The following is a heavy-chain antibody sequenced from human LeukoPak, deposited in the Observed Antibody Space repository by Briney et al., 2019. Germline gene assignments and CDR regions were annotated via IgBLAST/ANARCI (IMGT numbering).Heavy chain of an antibody. CDR3: ARGGGYSGWYYY. CDR2: INHSGST. V-gene: IGHV4-34*01. D-gene: IGHD6-19*01. CDR1: GGSFSGYY. Sequence: SETLSLTCAVYGGSFSGYYWSWIRQPPGEGLEWIGEINHSGSTNYNPSLKSRVTISVDTSKNQFSLKLSSVTAADTAVYYCARGGGYSGWYYYWGQGTLVTVSS. J-gene: IGHJ4*02.